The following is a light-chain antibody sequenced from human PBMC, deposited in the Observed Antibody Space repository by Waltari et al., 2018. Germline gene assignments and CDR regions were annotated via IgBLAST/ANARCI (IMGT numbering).Light chain of an antibody. CDR3: SSFAGSTNWV. J-gene: IGLJ3*02. Sequence: QSALTQPPSASGSPGQSVTISCTGTSSDIGGYNYVSWYQQHPGKAPKLMIYEVTKRPSGVPDRFSASKSGNPASLTVSGLQAEEEADYYCSSFAGSTNWVFGGGTKLTVL. V-gene: IGLV2-8*01. CDR1: SSDIGGYNY. CDR2: EVT.